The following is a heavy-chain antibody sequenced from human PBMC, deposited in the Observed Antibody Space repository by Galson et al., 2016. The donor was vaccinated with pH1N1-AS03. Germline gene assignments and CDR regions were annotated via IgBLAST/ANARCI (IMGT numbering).Heavy chain of an antibody. CDR1: NGSISTYY. CDR2: IYYGGRT. Sequence: SETLSLTCTVSNGSISTYYWSWIRQPPGKGPEWIGYIYYGGRTNYNPSLKSRVTISVDPPKNQFSLKLNFVTTADTAVHFCARALRSRYYFDNWGQGTLIAVSS. V-gene: IGHV4-59*01. D-gene: IGHD3-22*01. CDR3: ARALRSRYYFDN. J-gene: IGHJ5*02.